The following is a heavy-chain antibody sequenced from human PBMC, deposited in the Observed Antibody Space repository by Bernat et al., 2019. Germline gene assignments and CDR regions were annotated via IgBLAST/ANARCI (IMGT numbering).Heavy chain of an antibody. D-gene: IGHD6-19*01. CDR3: ARDNREVAVAGTTDY. Sequence: QVQLVQSGAEVKKPGASVKVSCKASGYTFTSYGISWVRQAPGQGLEWMGWISAYNGNTNYAQKLQGRVTMTTATSTSPAYMELRSLRSDDTAVYYCARDNREVAVAGTTDYWGQGTLVTVSS. CDR1: GYTFTSYG. V-gene: IGHV1-18*01. J-gene: IGHJ4*02. CDR2: ISAYNGNT.